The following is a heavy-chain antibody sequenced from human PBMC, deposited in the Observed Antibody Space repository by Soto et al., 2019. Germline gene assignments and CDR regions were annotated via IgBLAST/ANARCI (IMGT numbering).Heavy chain of an antibody. V-gene: IGHV4-39*01. Sequence: SETLSLTCTVSGGSISSSSYYWGWIRQPPGKGLEWIGSIYYSGSTYYNPSLKSRVTISVDTSKNQFSLKLSSVTAADTAVYHWGRRGSGSYSNYWAQGTLVTVS. CDR1: GGSISSSSYY. J-gene: IGHJ4*02. CDR3: GRRGSGSYSNY. D-gene: IGHD3-10*01. CDR2: IYYSGST.